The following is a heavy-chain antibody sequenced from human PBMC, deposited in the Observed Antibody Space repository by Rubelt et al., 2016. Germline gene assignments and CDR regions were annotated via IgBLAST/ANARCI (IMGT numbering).Heavy chain of an antibody. D-gene: IGHD6-13*01. CDR2: ISAYKGNT. CDR3: ARDESIAAAGTGVY. CDR1: GYTFTNYG. Sequence: QVQLVQSGAEVKKPGASVKVSCKASGYTFTNYGINWVRQAPGQGLEWMGWISAYKGNTNYAQKFQGRVTMPTDTSTSTVYMALRSLRSDETAVYYCARDESIAAAGTGVYWGQGTLVTVSS. J-gene: IGHJ4*02. V-gene: IGHV1-18*01.